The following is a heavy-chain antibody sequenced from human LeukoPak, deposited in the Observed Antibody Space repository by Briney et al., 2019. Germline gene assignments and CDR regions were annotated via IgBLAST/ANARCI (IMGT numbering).Heavy chain of an antibody. CDR3: AREAERGDSSSYYGYYFDY. J-gene: IGHJ4*02. Sequence: SVKVSCKASGGTFSSYAISWVRQAPGQGLEWMGGIIPIFGTANYAQKFQGRVTITTDESTSTAYMELSSLRSEDTAVYYCAREAERGDSSSYYGYYFDYWGQGALVTVSS. CDR1: GGTFSSYA. D-gene: IGHD3-22*01. V-gene: IGHV1-69*05. CDR2: IIPIFGTA.